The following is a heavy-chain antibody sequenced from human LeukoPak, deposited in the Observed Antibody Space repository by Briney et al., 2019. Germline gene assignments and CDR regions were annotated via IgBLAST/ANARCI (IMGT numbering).Heavy chain of an antibody. V-gene: IGHV1-3*01. CDR2: INAGNGNT. J-gene: IGHJ4*02. CDR1: GYTFTSYG. CDR3: ASGVYYYDSSGYDY. D-gene: IGHD3-22*01. Sequence: ASVKVSCKASGYTFTSYGISWVRQAPGQRLEWMGWINAGNGNTKYSQKFQGRVTITRDTSASTAYMELSSLRSEDTAVYYCASGVYYYDSSGYDYWGQGTLVTVSS.